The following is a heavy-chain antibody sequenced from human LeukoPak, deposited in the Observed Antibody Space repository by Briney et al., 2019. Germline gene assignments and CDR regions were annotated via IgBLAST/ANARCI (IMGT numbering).Heavy chain of an antibody. CDR1: GFTFSTYT. CDR3: ARAVGNSDTFDP. CDR2: ISSSSSYI. Sequence: PGGSLRLSCAASGFTFSTYTMNWVRQAPGKGLEWVSSISSSSSYIYYADSVKGRFTISRDNAKNSLYLQMNSLRAEDTALYHCARAVGNSDTFDPWGQGTLVTVSS. D-gene: IGHD2/OR15-2a*01. J-gene: IGHJ5*02. V-gene: IGHV3-21*04.